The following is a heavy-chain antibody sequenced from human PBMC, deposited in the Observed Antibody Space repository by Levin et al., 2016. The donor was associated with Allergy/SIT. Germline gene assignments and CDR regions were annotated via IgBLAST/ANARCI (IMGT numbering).Heavy chain of an antibody. Sequence: GGSLRLSCAVSGFTFSTYAMSWVRQAPGKGLEWVSAIIGSGENTYYADSVKGRFSISRDNFKNTLYLQMESLRVEDTAVYYCAKKGFVIPVGMMGPFDNWGQGALVTVSS. D-gene: IGHD2-2*01. CDR3: AKKGFVIPVGMMGPFDN. J-gene: IGHJ4*02. CDR1: GFTFSTYA. CDR2: IIGSGENT. V-gene: IGHV3-23*01.